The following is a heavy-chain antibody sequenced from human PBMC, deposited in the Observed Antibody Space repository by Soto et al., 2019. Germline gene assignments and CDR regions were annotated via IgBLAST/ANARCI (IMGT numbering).Heavy chain of an antibody. Sequence: LRLSCASSGFAFGFYEMTWVRQAPGKGLEWVSYIKTSGDTKYYADSVKGRFTISRDNARNSLYLQMNSLRAEDTAVYYCARDGYGDPYFYYGLDVWGQGTTVTVSS. D-gene: IGHD4-17*01. CDR3: ARDGYGDPYFYYGLDV. V-gene: IGHV3-48*03. J-gene: IGHJ6*01. CDR2: IKTSGDTK. CDR1: GFAFGFYE.